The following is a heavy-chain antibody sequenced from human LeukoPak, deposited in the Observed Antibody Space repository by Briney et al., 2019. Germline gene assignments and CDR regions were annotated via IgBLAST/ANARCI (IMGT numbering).Heavy chain of an antibody. CDR2: ISYDGSNK. D-gene: IGHD4/OR15-4a*01. CDR1: GFTFSSYS. V-gene: IGHV3-30*03. Sequence: GGSLRLSCAASGFTFSSYSMNWVRQAPGKGLEWVAVISYDGSNKYYADSVKGRFTISRDKSKNTVYLQMNSLRVEDTAVYYCASPIHDYGVAVLWGQGTLVTVSS. CDR3: ASPIHDYGVAVL. J-gene: IGHJ4*02.